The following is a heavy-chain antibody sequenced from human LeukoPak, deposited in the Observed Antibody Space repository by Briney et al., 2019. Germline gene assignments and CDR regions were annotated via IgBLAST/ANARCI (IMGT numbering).Heavy chain of an antibody. CDR2: LKQDGSDK. J-gene: IGHJ4*02. V-gene: IGHV3-7*05. Sequence: GGSLRLSCAASGFTFSNYEMNWVRQTPGGGLEWVASLKQDGSDKYYVDSVKGRFTISRGNAGNSLYLQMNSLRAEDTAVYYCARETRGTVGSYWGQGTLVTVSS. CDR1: GFTFSNYE. D-gene: IGHD1-26*01. CDR3: ARETRGTVGSY.